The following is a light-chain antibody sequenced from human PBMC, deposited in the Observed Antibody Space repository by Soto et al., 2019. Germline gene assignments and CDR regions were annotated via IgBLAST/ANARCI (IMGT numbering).Light chain of an antibody. V-gene: IGKV2-29*01. CDR2: DAS. CDR1: QSLLGSDGKTY. Sequence: DIVMTQTPLSLSVTPGQPASISCKSSQSLLGSDGKTYLSGYQQKPGQAPRLLIHDASSRATGISDRFTDSGSGTDFTLTITTLEPEDFAVYYCQQYGSSPRTFGLGTKVDIK. J-gene: IGKJ1*01. CDR3: QQYGSSPRT.